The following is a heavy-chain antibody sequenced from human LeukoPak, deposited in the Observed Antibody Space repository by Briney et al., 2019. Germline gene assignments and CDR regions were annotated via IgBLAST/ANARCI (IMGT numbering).Heavy chain of an antibody. V-gene: IGHV4-59*12. CDR1: GGSIRSYY. CDR3: ARASQVYYFEN. J-gene: IGHJ4*02. CDR2: IYSSGST. Sequence: PSETLSLTCTVSGGSIRSYYWSWIRQPPGKGLEWIGYIYSSGSTDCNPSLKSRVTISVDTSKRQFSLKLSAVTAADTAVYYCARASQVYYFENWGQGTLVTVSS.